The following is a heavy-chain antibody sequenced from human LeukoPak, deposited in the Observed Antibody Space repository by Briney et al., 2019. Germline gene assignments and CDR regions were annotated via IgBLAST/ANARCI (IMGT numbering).Heavy chain of an antibody. V-gene: IGHV3-21*04. D-gene: IGHD2-2*01. J-gene: IGHJ6*03. Sequence: PGGSLRLSCAASGFTFSSYSMNWVRQAPGKGLEWVSSISSSSSYIYYADSVKGRFTISRDNSKNTLYLQMNSLRAEDTAVYYCAKDQLGYCSSTSCRAAAPYYYYYYMDVWGKGTTVTVSS. CDR3: AKDQLGYCSSTSCRAAAPYYYYYYMDV. CDR1: GFTFSSYS. CDR2: ISSSSSYI.